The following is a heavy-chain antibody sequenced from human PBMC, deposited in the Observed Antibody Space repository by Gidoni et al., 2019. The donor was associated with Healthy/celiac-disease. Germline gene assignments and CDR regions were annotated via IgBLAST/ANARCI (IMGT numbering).Heavy chain of an antibody. J-gene: IGHJ3*02. V-gene: IGHV3-20*03. CDR3: ARGTANDAFDI. Sequence: GYADSVKGRFTISRDNAKNSLYLQMNSLRAEDTALYYCARGTANDAFDIWGQGTMVTVSS. D-gene: IGHD5-18*01.